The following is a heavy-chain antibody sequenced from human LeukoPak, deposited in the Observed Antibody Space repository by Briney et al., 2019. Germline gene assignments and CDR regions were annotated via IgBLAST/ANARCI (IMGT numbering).Heavy chain of an antibody. J-gene: IGHJ4*02. Sequence: PGGSLRLSCAASGFTFSDYYMTWIRQAPGKGLEWVSYITSSGTTIYYADSVKGRFTISRDNSKNTLYLQTNSLRAEDTAVYYCARGKSSSWYYFDYWGQGTLVTVSS. CDR3: ARGKSSSWYYFDY. V-gene: IGHV3-11*01. CDR1: GFTFSDYY. D-gene: IGHD6-13*01. CDR2: ITSSGTTI.